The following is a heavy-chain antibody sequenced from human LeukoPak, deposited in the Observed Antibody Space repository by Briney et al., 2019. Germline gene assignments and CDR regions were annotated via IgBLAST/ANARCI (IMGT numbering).Heavy chain of an antibody. J-gene: IGHJ5*02. V-gene: IGHV3-11*01. CDR3: ATDQAQFGP. Sequence: GGSLRLSCAASKFTLSNYYMSWIRQAPGKGLEWVSYISRSADGNTTYYADSVKGRFIISRDNTKNSLYLQMNSLRAEDTAVYYCATDQAQFGPWGQGTLVTVSS. CDR2: ISRSADGNTT. CDR1: KFTLSNYY.